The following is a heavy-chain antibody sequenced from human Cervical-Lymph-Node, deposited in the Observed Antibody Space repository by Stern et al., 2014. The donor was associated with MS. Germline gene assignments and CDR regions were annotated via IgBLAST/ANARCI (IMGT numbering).Heavy chain of an antibody. CDR1: GFTFSNYW. CDR2: IKQDGSEK. Sequence: EDQLVESGGGLVQPGGSLRLSCAASGFTFSNYWMSWVRQAPGKGLEWVANIKQDGSEKYYVDSVKGRFTISRDNAKNLLYLQMNSLRAEDTAVYYCAKWYNYGLSYDWGQGTLVTVSS. D-gene: IGHD1-1*01. J-gene: IGHJ4*02. V-gene: IGHV3-7*01. CDR3: AKWYNYGLSYD.